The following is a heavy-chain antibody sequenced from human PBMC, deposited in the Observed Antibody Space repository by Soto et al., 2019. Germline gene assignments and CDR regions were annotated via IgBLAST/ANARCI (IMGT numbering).Heavy chain of an antibody. Sequence: GGSLRLSCAASGFTFSSYSMNWVRQAPGKGLEWVSSISSSSSYIYYADSVKGRFTISRDNAKNSLYLQMNSLRAEDTAVYYCARKALTFGGVDNWFDPWGQGTQVTVSS. CDR1: GFTFSSYS. CDR3: ARKALTFGGVDNWFDP. V-gene: IGHV3-21*01. CDR2: ISSSSSYI. D-gene: IGHD3-16*01. J-gene: IGHJ5*02.